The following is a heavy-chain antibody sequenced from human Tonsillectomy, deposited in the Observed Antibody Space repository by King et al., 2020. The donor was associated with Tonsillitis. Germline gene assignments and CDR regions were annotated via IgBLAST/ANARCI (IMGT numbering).Heavy chain of an antibody. D-gene: IGHD2-2*01. J-gene: IGHJ4*02. CDR2: IHTRANGGTI. CDR3: TRRSSL. CDR1: GFTFSDAW. Sequence: VQLVESGGGLAKPGGSLRLSCAASGFTFSDAWMSWIRQAPGKGLEWVGRIHTRANGGTIDYAAPVKGRFTISRDDSKNTLYLQMNSLRPDDTAVYYCTRRSSLGGQGTLVTVSS. V-gene: IGHV3-15*01.